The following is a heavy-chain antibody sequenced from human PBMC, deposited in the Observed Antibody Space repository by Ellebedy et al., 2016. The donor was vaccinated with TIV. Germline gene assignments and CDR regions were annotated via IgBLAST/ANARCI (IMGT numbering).Heavy chain of an antibody. Sequence: SGPTLVKPTQTLTLTCSFSGFSFSTSGVCVTWIRQPPGKALEWLALIDWDDNKYYSTSLNSRLTISKDTSKNQVVLRMTNMDPLDTGTYYCARMAYGDFGGDLDYWGQGTLVTVSS. CDR2: IDWDDNK. V-gene: IGHV2-70*01. CDR3: ARMAYGDFGGDLDY. J-gene: IGHJ4*02. D-gene: IGHD4-17*01. CDR1: GFSFSTSGVC.